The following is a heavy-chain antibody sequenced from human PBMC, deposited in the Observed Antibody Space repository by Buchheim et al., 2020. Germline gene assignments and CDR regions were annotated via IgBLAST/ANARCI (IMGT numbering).Heavy chain of an antibody. CDR2: IYNGVTT. J-gene: IGHJ4*02. CDR1: GGSISSGGYY. Sequence: VQLQESGPGLVKPSQTLSLTCTVSGGSISSGGYYWNWIRHHPGKGLEWIGYIYNGVTTHYNPSLRSRLIISVATSENQFFLKLSSVTAADTAVYYCARAGYYDSRGYLGDFDYWGQGTL. CDR3: ARAGYYDSRGYLGDFDY. V-gene: IGHV4-31*03. D-gene: IGHD3-22*01.